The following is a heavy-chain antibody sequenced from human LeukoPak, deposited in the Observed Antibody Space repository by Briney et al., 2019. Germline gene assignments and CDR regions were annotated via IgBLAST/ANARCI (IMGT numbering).Heavy chain of an antibody. CDR3: ARTNCGGDCYGPFFY. V-gene: IGHV1-46*01. D-gene: IGHD2-21*01. CDR1: GYTFTSYY. CDR2: LSPSGGST. Sequence: EASVKVSCKSSGYTFTSYYMHWVRQAPGQGLEWMGILSPSGGSTNYALKFQDRVTMTRDTSTSTAYMELSSLRSEDTAVYYCARTNCGGDCYGPFFYWGQGTLVTVSS. J-gene: IGHJ4*02.